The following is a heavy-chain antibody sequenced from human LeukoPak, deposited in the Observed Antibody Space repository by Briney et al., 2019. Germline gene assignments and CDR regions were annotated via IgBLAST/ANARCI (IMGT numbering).Heavy chain of an antibody. CDR3: ARDAPGYCSGGTCYNKWFDP. CDR1: GFTFSSHG. CDR2: ISYDGSNK. D-gene: IGHD2-15*01. V-gene: IGHV3-30*19. J-gene: IGHJ5*02. Sequence: GGSLRLSCAASGFTFSSHGMNWVRQAPGKGLEWMAVISYDGSNKYYADSVKGRFTISRDNSKNTLYLQMNSLRPEDTAVYYCARDAPGYCSGGTCYNKWFDPWGQGTLVAVSS.